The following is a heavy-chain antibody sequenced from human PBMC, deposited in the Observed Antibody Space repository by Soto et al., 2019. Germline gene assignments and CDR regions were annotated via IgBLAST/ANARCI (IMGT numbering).Heavy chain of an antibody. J-gene: IGHJ6*02. D-gene: IGHD5-18*01. V-gene: IGHV1-18*01. CDR2: ISAYNGNT. Sequence: GASVKVSCKASGYTFTSYGISWVRQAPGQGLEWMGWISAYNGNTNYAQKLQGRVTMTTDTSTSTAYMELRSLRSDDTAVYYCARYVDTAMADYCYYGMDVWGQGTTVTVSS. CDR1: GYTFTSYG. CDR3: ARYVDTAMADYCYYGMDV.